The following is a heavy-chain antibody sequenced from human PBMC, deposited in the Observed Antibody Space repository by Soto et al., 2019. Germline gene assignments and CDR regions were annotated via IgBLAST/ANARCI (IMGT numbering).Heavy chain of an antibody. CDR1: GGSISSGGYY. J-gene: IGHJ4*02. CDR2: IYYSGST. V-gene: IGHV4-31*03. CDR3: ARVRSGYDSFDY. Sequence: SETLSLTCTVSGGSISSGGYYWSWIRQHPGKGLEWIGYIYYSGSTYYNPSLKSRVTISVDTSKNQFSLKLSSVTAADTAVYYCARVRSGYDSFDYWGQGTLVTVSS. D-gene: IGHD5-12*01.